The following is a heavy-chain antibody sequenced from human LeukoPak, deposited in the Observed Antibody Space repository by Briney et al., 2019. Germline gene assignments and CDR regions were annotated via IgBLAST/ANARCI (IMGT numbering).Heavy chain of an antibody. CDR3: ARGGGYSYGYSYYYYVMDA. V-gene: IGHV4-34*01. CDR2: INPSGST. D-gene: IGHD5-18*01. J-gene: IGHJ6*04. CDR1: GGSFSGYC. Sequence: ASETLSLTCAVYGGSFSGYCWSWIRQAPGKGLEWIGAINPSGSTTYNPSLKSRVTISVDTSKNQFSLKLSSVTAAYTAVYYCARGGGYSYGYSYYYYVMDAWGKGTTVTVSS.